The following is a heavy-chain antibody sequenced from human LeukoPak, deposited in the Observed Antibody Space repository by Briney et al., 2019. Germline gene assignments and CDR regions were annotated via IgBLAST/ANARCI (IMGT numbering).Heavy chain of an antibody. D-gene: IGHD3-10*02. CDR1: GFTFRNYA. CDR2: ISSNGGIT. Sequence: GGSLRLSCAASGFTFRNYAMHWVRQAPGKGLEYVSAISSNGGITYYANSVKGRFTISRDNSKNTLYLQMNSLRAEDTAVYYCAELGITMIGGVWGKGTTVTISS. J-gene: IGHJ6*04. CDR3: AELGITMIGGV. V-gene: IGHV3-64*01.